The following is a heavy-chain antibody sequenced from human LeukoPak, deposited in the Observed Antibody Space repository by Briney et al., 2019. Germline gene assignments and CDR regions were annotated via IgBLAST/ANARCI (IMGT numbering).Heavy chain of an antibody. CDR1: GFAVGSNY. J-gene: IGHJ4*02. CDR2: IYSGGAI. D-gene: IGHD1-14*01. V-gene: IGHV3-53*01. CDR3: ARRPGN. Sequence: GGSLRLSCVASGFAVGSNYMSWVRQAPGKGLEWVSLIYSGGAIRYADSVKGRFTISRDSSKNTLFLQMSDLTVEDTARYYCARRPGNWGQGILVTVS.